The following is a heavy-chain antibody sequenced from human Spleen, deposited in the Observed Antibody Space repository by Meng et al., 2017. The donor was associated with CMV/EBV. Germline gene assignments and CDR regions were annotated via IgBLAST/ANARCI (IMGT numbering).Heavy chain of an antibody. CDR1: GFSFNTYG. Sequence: GESLKISCAASGFSFNTYGIHWVRQAPGKGLDWVALISKDGAYKYYPDSLKGRFTISRDNSKNTVFLQMNSLTTEDTAVYYCARVGTFGWYVPDYWGQGTLVTVSS. J-gene: IGHJ4*02. V-gene: IGHV3-30-3*01. D-gene: IGHD6-19*01. CDR3: ARVGTFGWYVPDY. CDR2: ISKDGAYK.